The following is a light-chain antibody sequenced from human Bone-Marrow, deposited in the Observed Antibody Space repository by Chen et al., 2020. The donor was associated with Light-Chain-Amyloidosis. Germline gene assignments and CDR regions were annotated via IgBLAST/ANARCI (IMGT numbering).Light chain of an antibody. CDR2: QDY. V-gene: IGLV3-1*01. J-gene: IGLJ3*02. CDR3: QAWDSSTWV. Sequence: SYELTQPPSVSVSPGQTASLTCSGDKLGDKYACWYQQKPGQSPVLVIYQDYKRPSGIPERFSGSNSGKTATLAIRGTEAMDEADDYCQAWDSSTWVFGGGTKLTVL. CDR1: KLGDKY.